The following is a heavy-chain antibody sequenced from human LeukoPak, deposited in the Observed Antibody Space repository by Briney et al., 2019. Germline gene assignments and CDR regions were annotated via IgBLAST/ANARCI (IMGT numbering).Heavy chain of an antibody. J-gene: IGHJ3*02. Sequence: PSETLSLTCTVSGGSISSYYWSWIRQPPGKGLEWIGYIYYSGSTNYNPSLRSRVTISVDTSKNQFSLKLSSVTAADTAVYYCASSPSYDDAFDIWGQGTMVTVSS. CDR3: ASSPSYDDAFDI. V-gene: IGHV4-59*01. CDR1: GGSISSYY. D-gene: IGHD2/OR15-2a*01. CDR2: IYYSGST.